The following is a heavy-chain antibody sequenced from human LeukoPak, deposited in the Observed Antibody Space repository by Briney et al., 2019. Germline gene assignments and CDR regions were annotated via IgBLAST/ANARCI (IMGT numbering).Heavy chain of an antibody. CDR2: IIPIFGTA. V-gene: IGHV1-69*13. D-gene: IGHD2-21*01. J-gene: IGHJ3*02. Sequence: SVKVSCKASGGTFSSYAISWVRQAPGQGLEWMGGIIPIFGTADYAQKFQGRVTITADESTSTAYMELSSLRSEDTAVYYCARPSVAYCGGDCYLGAFDIWGQGTMVTVSS. CDR3: ARPSVAYCGGDCYLGAFDI. CDR1: GGTFSSYA.